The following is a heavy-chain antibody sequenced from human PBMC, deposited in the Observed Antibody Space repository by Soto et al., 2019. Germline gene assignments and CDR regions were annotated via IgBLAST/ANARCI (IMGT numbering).Heavy chain of an antibody. J-gene: IGHJ4*02. CDR2: ISGTTNYI. CDR1: VFTFTSYS. V-gene: IGHV3-21*06. Sequence: WWSLRLSCSASVFTFTSYSMNWLRQAPGKGLEWVSSISGTTNYIYYGDSMKGRFTISGDNAKNSLYLEMNSLRAEDTAVYYCARESEDLTSNFDYCGQGTLVTVSS. CDR3: ARESEDLTSNFDY.